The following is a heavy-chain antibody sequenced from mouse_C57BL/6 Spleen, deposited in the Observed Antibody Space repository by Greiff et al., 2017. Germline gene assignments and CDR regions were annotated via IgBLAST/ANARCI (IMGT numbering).Heavy chain of an antibody. CDR2: IWRGGST. CDR1: GFSLTSYG. CDR3: ARKNYGSSYPGFAY. D-gene: IGHD1-1*01. V-gene: IGHV2-2*01. J-gene: IGHJ3*01. Sequence: VQLKESGPGLVQPSQSLSITCTVSGFSLTSYGVHWVRQSPGKGLEWLGVIWRGGSTAYNAAFISRLSISKDNSKSQVFFTMNSLQADDTAIYYCARKNYGSSYPGFAYWGQGTLVTVSA.